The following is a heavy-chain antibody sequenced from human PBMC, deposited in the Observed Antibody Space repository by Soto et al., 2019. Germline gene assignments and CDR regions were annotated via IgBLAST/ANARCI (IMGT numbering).Heavy chain of an antibody. D-gene: IGHD5-12*01. V-gene: IGHV1-69*06. CDR1: GGTFSSYA. Sequence: QVQLVQSGAEVKKPGSSVKVSCKASGGTFSSYAISWVRQAPGQGLEWMGGNIPIFGTANYAPKFQGRVTITEDKSTSTADKEVSSLRSEDRAVYYSARAASQGSAYVRYFYGMDVWGQGITVTVSS. CDR2: NIPIFGTA. CDR3: ARAASQGSAYVRYFYGMDV. J-gene: IGHJ6*02.